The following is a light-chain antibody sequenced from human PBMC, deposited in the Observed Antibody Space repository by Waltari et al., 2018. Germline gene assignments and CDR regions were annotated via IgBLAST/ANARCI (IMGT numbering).Light chain of an antibody. V-gene: IGLV1-40*01. CDR3: QSYDSSLSGWV. CDR2: GNN. CDR1: SSNIGAASD. Sequence: QSVLTQPPSVSGAPGQRVTISCTVSSSNIGAASDVHWYQQLPGTAPKLLIYGNNKRPSGVPERFSASKSGTSASLASTGVQAEDEAYYYCQSYDSSLSGWVFGGRTKWTVL. J-gene: IGLJ3*02.